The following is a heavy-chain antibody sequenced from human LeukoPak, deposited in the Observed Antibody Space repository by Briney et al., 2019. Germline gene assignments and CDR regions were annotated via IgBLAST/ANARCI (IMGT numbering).Heavy chain of an antibody. V-gene: IGHV3-74*01. Sequence: GGSLRLSCVASGFTFSDYWIHWVRQAPGKGLVWVSGINGDGSHINYADSVKGRFTVSRDNAKNTVHLQVNSLRAEDTAVYYCARAQLSGSYSKDYWGQGTLVTVSS. CDR1: GFTFSDYW. CDR3: ARAQLSGSYSKDY. D-gene: IGHD1-26*01. J-gene: IGHJ4*02. CDR2: INGDGSHI.